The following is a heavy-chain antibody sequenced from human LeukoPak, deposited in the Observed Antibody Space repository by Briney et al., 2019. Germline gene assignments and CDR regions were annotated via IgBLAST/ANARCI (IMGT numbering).Heavy chain of an antibody. V-gene: IGHV4-59*01. CDR2: VHYSGSP. Sequence: SETLSLTCSVSGRSISTYYWNWIRQPPGKGLEWIGYVHYSGSPFYNPSLKSRVTTSVDASKNQFSLKLSSVTAADAAVYYCARGSGTYYAGAFGIWGQGTLVTVSS. J-gene: IGHJ3*02. CDR1: GRSISTYY. D-gene: IGHD3-22*01. CDR3: ARGSGTYYAGAFGI.